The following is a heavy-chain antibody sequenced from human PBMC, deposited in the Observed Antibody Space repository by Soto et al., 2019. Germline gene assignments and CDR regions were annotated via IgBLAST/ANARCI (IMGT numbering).Heavy chain of an antibody. CDR2: ISAYNGNT. J-gene: IGHJ6*03. CDR1: GYTFTSYG. CDR3: ARDVGTMVRGVIKPYYYYMEV. Sequence: GASVKVSCKASGYTFTSYGISWVRQAPGQGLEWMGWISAYNGNTNYAQKLQGRVTMTTDTSTSTAYMELRSLRSDDTAVYYCARDVGTMVRGVIKPYYYYMEVWGKGTTVTVSS. V-gene: IGHV1-18*01. D-gene: IGHD3-10*01.